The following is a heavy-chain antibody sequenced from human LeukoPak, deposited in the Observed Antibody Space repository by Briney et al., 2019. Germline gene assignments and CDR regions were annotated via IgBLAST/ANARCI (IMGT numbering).Heavy chain of an antibody. CDR1: GYTFTIYY. CDR2: INPSGGST. CDR3: ARSPRDTAMGMYYYYYGMDV. D-gene: IGHD5-18*01. Sequence: GASVTVSCKASGYTFTIYYMHWVRQAPGQGLEWMGIINPSGGSTSYAQKFQGRVTMTRDTSTSTVYMELSSLRSEDTAVYYCARSPRDTAMGMYYYYYGMDVWGQGATVTVSS. J-gene: IGHJ6*02. V-gene: IGHV1-46*01.